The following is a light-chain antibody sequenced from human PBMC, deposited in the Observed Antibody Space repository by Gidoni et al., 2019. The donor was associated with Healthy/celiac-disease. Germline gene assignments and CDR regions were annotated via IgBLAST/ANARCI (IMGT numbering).Light chain of an antibody. J-gene: IGKJ3*01. CDR3: QQYNNWLVGFT. CDR2: GAS. CDR1: QSVSSN. V-gene: IGKV3-15*01. Sequence: EIVMTQSPATLSVSPGERATLSCRASQSVSSNLAWYKQKPGQAPRLLIYGASTRAPGSPARFSGSGSGTEFTLTISSLQSEDFAVYYCQQYNNWLVGFTFGPGTKVDIK.